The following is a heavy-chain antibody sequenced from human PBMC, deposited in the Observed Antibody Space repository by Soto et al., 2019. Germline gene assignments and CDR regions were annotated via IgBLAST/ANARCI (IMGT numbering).Heavy chain of an antibody. V-gene: IGHV3-48*03. CDR3: ARDKNYYDSSGYYAPYYYGMDV. CDR2: ISSSGSTI. D-gene: IGHD3-22*01. Sequence: PGGSLRLSCAASGFTFSSYEMNWVRQAPGKGLEWVSYISSSGSTIYYADSVKGRFTISRDNAKNSLYLQMNSLRAEDTAVYYCARDKNYYDSSGYYAPYYYGMDVWGQGTTVTVSS. CDR1: GFTFSSYE. J-gene: IGHJ6*02.